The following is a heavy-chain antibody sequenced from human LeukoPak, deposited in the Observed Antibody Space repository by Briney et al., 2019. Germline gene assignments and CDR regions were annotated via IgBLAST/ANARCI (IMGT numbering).Heavy chain of an antibody. Sequence: GGTLRLSCAASGFTFSHHGMNWVRQAPGKGLEWVSGVGPSGARTYYADSVKGRFTVSRDNSKNMVFLQMNSLRAEDTAVYYCANVDLRGITGTTYYMDVWGKGTTVTVSS. CDR3: ANVDLRGITGTTYYMDV. J-gene: IGHJ6*03. V-gene: IGHV3-23*01. CDR2: VGPSGART. D-gene: IGHD1-7*01. CDR1: GFTFSHHG.